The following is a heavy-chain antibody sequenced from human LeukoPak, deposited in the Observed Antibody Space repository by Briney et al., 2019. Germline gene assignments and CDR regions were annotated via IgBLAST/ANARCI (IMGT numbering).Heavy chain of an antibody. CDR3: ARVLMITFGGVIAPELGY. V-gene: IGHV1-2*02. J-gene: IGHJ4*02. Sequence: ASVKVSCKASGYTFTGYYMHWVRQAPGQGLEWMGWINPNSGGTNYAQKFQGRVTMTRDTSISTAYMELSRLRSDDTAVYYCARVLMITFGGVIAPELGYWGQGTLVTVSS. CDR2: INPNSGGT. D-gene: IGHD3-16*02. CDR1: GYTFTGYY.